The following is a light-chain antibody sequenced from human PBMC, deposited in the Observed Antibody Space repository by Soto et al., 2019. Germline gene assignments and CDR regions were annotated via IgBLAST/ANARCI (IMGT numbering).Light chain of an antibody. CDR2: DVS. CDR3: SSYTSSSTVV. CDR1: SSDVGGYDY. V-gene: IGLV2-14*03. Sequence: QSALTQPASVSGSPEKSINISCTGTSSDVGGYDYVSWYQQHPGKAPKLIIYDVSNRPSGVSNRFSGSKSGNTASLTISGLQAEDEADYYCSSYTSSSTVVFGGGTKLTVL. J-gene: IGLJ2*01.